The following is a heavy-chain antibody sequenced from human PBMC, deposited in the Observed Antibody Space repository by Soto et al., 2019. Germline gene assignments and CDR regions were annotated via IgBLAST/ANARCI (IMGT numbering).Heavy chain of an antibody. J-gene: IGHJ6*02. CDR1: GFTFSSYS. D-gene: IGHD6-13*01. V-gene: IGHV3-48*02. CDR2: ISSSSSTI. Sequence: EVQLVESGGGLVQPGGSLRLSCAASGFTFSSYSMNWVRQAPGKGLEWVSYISSSSSTIYYADSVKGRFTISRDNAKNSLYLQMNSLRDEDTAVYYCARDNSSSWYYYYYGMGVWGQGTTVTVSS. CDR3: ARDNSSSWYYYYYGMGV.